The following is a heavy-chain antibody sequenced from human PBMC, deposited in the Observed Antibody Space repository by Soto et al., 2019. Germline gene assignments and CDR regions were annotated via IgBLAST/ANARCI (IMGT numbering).Heavy chain of an antibody. D-gene: IGHD3-3*01. CDR3: ARGPNFWSGYYSSTKPYYYYYMDV. CDR2: IWYDGSNK. J-gene: IGHJ6*03. Sequence: GGSLRLSCAASGFTFSSYGMHWVRQAPGKGLEWVAVIWYDGSNKYYADSVKGRFTISRDNSKNTLYLQMNSLRAEDTAVYYCARGPNFWSGYYSSTKPYYYYYMDVWGKGTTVTVSS. V-gene: IGHV3-33*01. CDR1: GFTFSSYG.